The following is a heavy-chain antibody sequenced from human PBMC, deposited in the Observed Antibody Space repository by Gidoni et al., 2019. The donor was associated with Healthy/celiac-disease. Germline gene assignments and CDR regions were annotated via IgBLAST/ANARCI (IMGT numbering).Heavy chain of an antibody. CDR2: INHSGST. Sequence: QVQLQQWGAGLLKPSETLSLTCAVYGGSFRGYYWSWIRQPPGKGLEWIGEINHSGSTNYNPSLKSRVTISVDTSKNQFSLKLSSVTAADTAVYYCARRTTVVTGDYWGQGTLVTVSS. V-gene: IGHV4-34*01. J-gene: IGHJ4*02. CDR3: ARRTTVVTGDY. D-gene: IGHD4-17*01. CDR1: GGSFRGYY.